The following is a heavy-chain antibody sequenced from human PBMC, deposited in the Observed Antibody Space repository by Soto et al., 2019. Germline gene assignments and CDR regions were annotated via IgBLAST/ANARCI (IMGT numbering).Heavy chain of an antibody. D-gene: IGHD3-22*01. CDR2: IIPIFGTA. CDR1: GGTFSSYA. Sequence: ASVKVSCKASGGTFSSYAISWVQQAPGQGLEWMGGIIPIFGTANYAQKFQGRVTITADESTSTAYMELSSLRSEDTAVYYCARDSSGQSSHYYYGMDVWGQGTTVTVSS. J-gene: IGHJ6*02. CDR3: ARDSSGQSSHYYYGMDV. V-gene: IGHV1-69*13.